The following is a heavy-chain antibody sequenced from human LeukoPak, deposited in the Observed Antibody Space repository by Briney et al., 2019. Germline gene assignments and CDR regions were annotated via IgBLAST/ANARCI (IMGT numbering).Heavy chain of an antibody. V-gene: IGHV4-61*01. D-gene: IGHD3-22*01. J-gene: IGHJ4*02. Sequence: PSETLSLTCAVSGGSVNRVTFFWTWIRKPPGKGLEWIGYISNSGSTNYHPSLKSRVTISSDTSKTQFTLKLTSVSAADTAVYYCARSPSGYRFDSWGQGTLVIVSS. CDR3: ARSPSGYRFDS. CDR2: ISNSGST. CDR1: GGSVNRVTFF.